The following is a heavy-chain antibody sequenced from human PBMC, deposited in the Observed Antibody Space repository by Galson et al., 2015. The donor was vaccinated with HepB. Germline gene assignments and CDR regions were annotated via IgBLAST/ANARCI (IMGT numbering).Heavy chain of an antibody. CDR1: GYTFTSYG. J-gene: IGHJ4*02. Sequence: SVKVSCKASGYTFTSYGISWVRQAPGQGLEWMGWISAYNGNTNYAQKLQGRDTMTTDTSTSTAYMELRSLRSDDTAVYYCASPYGSGSYYSYWGQGTLVTVSS. CDR2: ISAYNGNT. CDR3: ASPYGSGSYYSY. D-gene: IGHD3-10*01. V-gene: IGHV1-18*01.